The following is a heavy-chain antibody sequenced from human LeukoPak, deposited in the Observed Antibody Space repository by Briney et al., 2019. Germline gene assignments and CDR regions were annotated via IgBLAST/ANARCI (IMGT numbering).Heavy chain of an antibody. D-gene: IGHD3-10*01. Sequence: ASVKVSCKASGYTFTGYYMHWVRQTPGQGLEWMGWINPNTGDTNYGRKFQGRVTMTRDTSINTAYIELRSLRSDDTAVYYCARSRRVGNGEYPDYWGQGTLVTVSS. CDR3: ARSRRVGNGEYPDY. J-gene: IGHJ4*02. V-gene: IGHV1-2*02. CDR2: INPNTGDT. CDR1: GYTFTGYY.